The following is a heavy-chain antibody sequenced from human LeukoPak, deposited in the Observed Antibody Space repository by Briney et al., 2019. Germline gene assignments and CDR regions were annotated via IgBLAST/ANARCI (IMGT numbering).Heavy chain of an antibody. J-gene: IGHJ4*02. CDR2: VHSDGSYT. Sequence: GGSLRLSCAASGFTFSNYWMHWVRQAPGKGLMCVSRVHSDGSYTNYADSVKGRFTISRDNAKSTLYLQMNSLRAEDTAVYYCAREGLGYSYDYWGKGTLVTVSS. V-gene: IGHV3-74*01. CDR3: AREGLGYSYDY. CDR1: GFTFSNYW. D-gene: IGHD5-18*01.